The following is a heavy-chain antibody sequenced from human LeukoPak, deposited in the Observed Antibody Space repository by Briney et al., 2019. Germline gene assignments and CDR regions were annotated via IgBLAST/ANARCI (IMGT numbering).Heavy chain of an antibody. J-gene: IGHJ4*02. CDR3: ARDRVTNYDFDY. CDR1: GFTFSSYA. D-gene: IGHD4-11*01. Sequence: GRSLRLSCAASGFTFSSYAMHWVRQAPGKGLEWVAVISHDGSKKYYADSVKGRFTISRDNSRNTLYLQMNSLRAEDTAEYYCARDRVTNYDFDYWGQGTLVTVSS. V-gene: IGHV3-30-3*01. CDR2: ISHDGSKK.